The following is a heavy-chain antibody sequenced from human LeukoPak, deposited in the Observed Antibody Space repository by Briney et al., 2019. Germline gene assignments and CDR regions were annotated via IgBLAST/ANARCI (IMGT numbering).Heavy chain of an antibody. Sequence: SESLSLTCTVSGGSLNNYYWCWIRQPPGKALEWIGYVYYSGGTNYNPSLKSRATISVDTSKNQFSLKLRSVTAADTALYYCARVDDWNALEYWGQGTLVTVSS. CDR1: GGSLNNYY. J-gene: IGHJ4*02. D-gene: IGHD1-1*01. V-gene: IGHV4-59*01. CDR3: ARVDDWNALEY. CDR2: VYYSGGT.